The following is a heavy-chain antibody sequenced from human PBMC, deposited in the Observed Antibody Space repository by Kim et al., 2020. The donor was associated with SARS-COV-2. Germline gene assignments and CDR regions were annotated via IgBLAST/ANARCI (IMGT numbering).Heavy chain of an antibody. D-gene: IGHD6-13*01. Sequence: GGSLRLSCAASGFTFSSYSMNWVRQAPGKGLEWVSSISSSSSYIYYADSVKGRFTISRDNAKNSLYLQMNSLRAEDTAVYYCARDSRAPYSSSWYYYGMDVWGQGTTVTVSS. CDR1: GFTFSSYS. J-gene: IGHJ6*02. V-gene: IGHV3-21*01. CDR2: ISSSSSYI. CDR3: ARDSRAPYSSSWYYYGMDV.